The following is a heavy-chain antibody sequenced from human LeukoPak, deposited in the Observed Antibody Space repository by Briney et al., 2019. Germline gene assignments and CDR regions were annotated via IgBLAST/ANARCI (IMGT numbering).Heavy chain of an antibody. CDR3: AKGRGQWLAAINY. J-gene: IGHJ4*02. CDR2: ISGSGGST. V-gene: IGHV3-23*01. D-gene: IGHD6-19*01. CDR1: GFTFSSYA. Sequence: GGSLRLSCAASGFTFSSYAMSWARQAPGKGLEWVSGISGSGGSTYYADSVKGRFSISRDNSKNTLYLEMNSLRAEDTAVYYCAKGRGQWLAAINYWGQGTLVTVSS.